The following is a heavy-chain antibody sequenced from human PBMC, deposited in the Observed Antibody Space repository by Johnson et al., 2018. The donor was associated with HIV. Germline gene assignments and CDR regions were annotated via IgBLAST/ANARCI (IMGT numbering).Heavy chain of an antibody. CDR2: ISYDGSNK. J-gene: IGHJ3*02. CDR3: AKNGARGDAFDI. Sequence: QVQLVESGGGLVQPGGSLRLSCAAFGFTVSSNYMSWVRQATGKGLEWVAVISYDGSNKYYADSVKGRFTISRDNSKNTLYLQMNSLRAEDTAVYYCAKNGARGDAFDIWGQGTMVTVSS. D-gene: IGHD2-8*01. V-gene: IGHV3-30*18. CDR1: GFTVSSNY.